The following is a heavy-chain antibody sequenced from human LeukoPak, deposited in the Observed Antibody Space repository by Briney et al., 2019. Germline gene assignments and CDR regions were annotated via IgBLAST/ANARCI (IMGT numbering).Heavy chain of an antibody. J-gene: IGHJ5*02. V-gene: IGHV3-73*01. D-gene: IGHD3-10*01. Sequence: PGGSLRLSCAASGFTFSGSAMHWARQASGKELEWIGRIWSRPNSYATAYAASVKGRFTISRDDSINTAYLQMNSLKTEDTALYYCTRLADGSGKFDLWGQGTLVTVSS. CDR1: GFTFSGSA. CDR3: TRLADGSGKFDL. CDR2: IWSRPNSYAT.